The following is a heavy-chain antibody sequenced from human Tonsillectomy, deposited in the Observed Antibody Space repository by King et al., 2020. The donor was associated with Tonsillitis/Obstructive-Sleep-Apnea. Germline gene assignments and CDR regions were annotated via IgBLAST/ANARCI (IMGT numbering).Heavy chain of an antibody. J-gene: IGHJ4*02. CDR2: INHSGST. Sequence: VQLQQWGAGLLKPSEPLSLTCAVYGGSFSGYYWSWIRQPPGKGLEWIGEINHSGSTNYNPSLKSRVTISVDTSKNQFSLKLSSVTAADTAVYYCARGRPFDDSSGYYYFDYWGQGTLVTVSS. CDR3: ARGRPFDDSSGYYYFDY. V-gene: IGHV4-34*01. D-gene: IGHD3-22*01. CDR1: GGSFSGYY.